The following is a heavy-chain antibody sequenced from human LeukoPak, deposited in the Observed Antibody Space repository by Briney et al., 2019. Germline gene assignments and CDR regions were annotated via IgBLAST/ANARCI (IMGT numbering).Heavy chain of an antibody. CDR1: GGSISSYY. CDR2: IYYSGST. D-gene: IGHD6-19*01. V-gene: IGHV4-59*01. Sequence: PSETLSLTCTVSGGSISSYYWSWIRQPPGKGLEWIGYIYYSGSTNYNPSLKSRVTISVDTSKNQFSLKLNSVTAADTAVYYCARYGSGWYEGYFEHWGQGTLVTVSS. CDR3: ARYGSGWYEGYFEH. J-gene: IGHJ4*02.